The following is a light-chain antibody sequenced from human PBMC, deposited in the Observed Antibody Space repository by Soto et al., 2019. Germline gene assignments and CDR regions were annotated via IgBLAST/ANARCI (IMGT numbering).Light chain of an antibody. CDR3: SSYAGSMSVI. J-gene: IGLJ2*01. Sequence: QSALTQPASVSGSPGQSITISCTGTSGDVGSYNLVSWYQQHPGKAPKLMIYEATKRPSGVSTRFSGSKSGNTASLTISGLQAEDEADYFCSSYAGSMSVIFGGGTKVTVL. V-gene: IGLV2-23*01. CDR2: EAT. CDR1: SGDVGSYNL.